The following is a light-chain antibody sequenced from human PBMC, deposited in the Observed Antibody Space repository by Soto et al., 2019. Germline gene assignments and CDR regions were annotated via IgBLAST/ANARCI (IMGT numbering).Light chain of an antibody. CDR1: KSVSSY. CDR3: QQYGSSLT. Sequence: EIVLTQSPRTLSLSPGERATLSCRASKSVSSYLAWYQQKSGQAPRLLIYGASSRASGIPDRFSGSGSGTDFTLTISRVEPEDFAVYYCQQYGSSLTFGQGTKVDIK. CDR2: GAS. V-gene: IGKV3-20*01. J-gene: IGKJ1*01.